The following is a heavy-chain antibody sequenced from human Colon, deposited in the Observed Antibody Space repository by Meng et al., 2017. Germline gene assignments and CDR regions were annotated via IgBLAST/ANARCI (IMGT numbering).Heavy chain of an antibody. CDR1: GYTFTNYW. V-gene: IGHV5-51*01. CDR3: ARHNCYDS. CDR2: IYPGDSNI. D-gene: IGHD3-22*01. J-gene: IGHJ4*02. Sequence: GASLKISCKGSGYTFTNYWIAWVRQMPGKGLEWRGIIYPGDSNIKYSPSFQGQVTISADKSINTAYLQWSSLKASDTAMYYCARHNCYDSWGQGTLVTVSS.